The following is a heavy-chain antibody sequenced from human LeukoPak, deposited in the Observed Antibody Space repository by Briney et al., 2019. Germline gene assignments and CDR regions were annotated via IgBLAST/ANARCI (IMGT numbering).Heavy chain of an antibody. V-gene: IGHV3-21*01. Sequence: KPGGSLRLSCAASGFTFSSWSITWVRQAPGKGLEWVSLISSTSTYVYYADSVKGRFTISRDNANNSLYLQMNSLRVEDTAVYYCTRGAAAAPCYEYWGQGTLVTVSS. D-gene: IGHD6-13*01. CDR3: TRGAAAAPCYEY. CDR2: ISSTSTYV. J-gene: IGHJ4*02. CDR1: GFTFSSWS.